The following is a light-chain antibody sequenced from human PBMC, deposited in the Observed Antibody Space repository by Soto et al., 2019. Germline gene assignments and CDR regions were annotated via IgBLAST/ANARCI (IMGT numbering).Light chain of an antibody. Sequence: DIVMTQSPDSLAVSLGERATINCKSSQSLLSRADNNHYLAWFQKKPGQPPKLLIYWASTRESGVPDRFSGSGSWIDFTLTISSLQAEAVAVYYGQQYYGSPITFGQGTRMEIK. CDR3: QQYYGSPIT. V-gene: IGKV4-1*01. CDR2: WAS. J-gene: IGKJ5*01. CDR1: QSLLSRADNNHY.